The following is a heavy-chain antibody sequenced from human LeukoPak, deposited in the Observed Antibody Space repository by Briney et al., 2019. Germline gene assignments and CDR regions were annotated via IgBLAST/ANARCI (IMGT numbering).Heavy chain of an antibody. CDR2: IYASGST. V-gene: IGHV4-4*07. CDR3: ARDSNLEYSSSRGLGR. Sequence: SETLSLICTVSGGSISSYYWSWIRQPAGKGLEWIGRIYASGSTYYNPSLKSRVTMSVDTSKNQFSLRLTTVTAADTAVYYCARDSNLEYSSSRGLGRWGQGTLLTVSS. D-gene: IGHD6-6*01. CDR1: GGSISSYY. J-gene: IGHJ4*02.